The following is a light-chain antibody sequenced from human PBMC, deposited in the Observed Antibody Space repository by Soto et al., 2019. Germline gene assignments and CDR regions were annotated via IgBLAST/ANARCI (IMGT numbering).Light chain of an antibody. V-gene: IGKV1-5*03. CDR3: QPYYGYSRS. Sequence: DIQMTQSPSTLSASVGDRVTITCRASQSISSWLAWFQQKPGKAPKLLIYKASSLESGVPSRFSGSGSGTEFTLTIISLQPDDVVTYYCQPYYGYSRSFGQGTKLEIE. CDR2: KAS. J-gene: IGKJ2*01. CDR1: QSISSW.